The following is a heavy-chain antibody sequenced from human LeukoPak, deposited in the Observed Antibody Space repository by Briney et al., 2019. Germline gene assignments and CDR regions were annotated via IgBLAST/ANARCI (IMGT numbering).Heavy chain of an antibody. Sequence: ASVKVSCKASGYTFTNYDINWVRQAPGQGLEWMGWINPNTGGTNYAQKFQGRVTMTRDTSISTAYMELRRLRSDDTAVYFCARETITMIRGVYHFDYWGQGTLVTVSS. J-gene: IGHJ4*02. D-gene: IGHD3-10*01. CDR2: INPNTGGT. V-gene: IGHV1-2*02. CDR3: ARETITMIRGVYHFDY. CDR1: GYTFTNYD.